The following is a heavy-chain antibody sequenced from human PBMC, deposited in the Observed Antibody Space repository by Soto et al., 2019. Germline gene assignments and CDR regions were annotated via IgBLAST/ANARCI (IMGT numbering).Heavy chain of an antibody. CDR3: ATSYGSGYRAFDF. V-gene: IGHV1-69*04. Sequence: QVQLVQSGAEAKRPGSSVKVSCKASGATFNFYSINWVRQAPGLGLEWMGRVNPILSMSNYAQRFQGRVTMTADKSTSTAYMELSGLRSEDTAIYYCATSYGSGYRAFDFWGQGALVTVSS. CDR2: VNPILSMS. CDR1: GATFNFYS. D-gene: IGHD3-10*01. J-gene: IGHJ4*02.